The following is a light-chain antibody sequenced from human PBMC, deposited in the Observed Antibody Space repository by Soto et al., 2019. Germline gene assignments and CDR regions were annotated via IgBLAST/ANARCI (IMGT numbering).Light chain of an antibody. V-gene: IGKV3-15*01. CDR2: GAS. Sequence: DIVMTQSPATLSVSPGERATLSCRTSQSGRSHLAWYQQKPGQAPRLLIYGASTRATGIPDRFSGSGSGTDFTPTITSLHSEDLAVYSCQQYNNWPETFGPGTQVEIK. CDR3: QQYNNWPET. J-gene: IGKJ1*01. CDR1: QSGRSH.